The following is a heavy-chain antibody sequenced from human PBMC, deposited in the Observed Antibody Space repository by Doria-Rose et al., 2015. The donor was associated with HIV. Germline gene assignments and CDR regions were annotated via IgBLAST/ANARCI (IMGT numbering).Heavy chain of an antibody. CDR3: ARIKSSRWYHKYYFDF. CDR2: IFSDDER. D-gene: IGHD6-13*01. Sequence: QESGPVLVKPTETLTLTCTVSGVSLSSPGMGVSWIRQPPGKALEWLANIFSDDERSYRTSLKSRLTISSGTANSQVVLTMTDTDPVDTATYYCARIKSSRWYHKYYFDFWGQGTLVIVSA. V-gene: IGHV2-26*01. CDR1: GVSLSSPGMG. J-gene: IGHJ4*02.